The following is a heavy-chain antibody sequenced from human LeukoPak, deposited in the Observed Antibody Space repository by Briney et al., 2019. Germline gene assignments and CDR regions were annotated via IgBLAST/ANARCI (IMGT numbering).Heavy chain of an antibody. CDR1: GGSISSYY. CDR3: ARGIAAAGPDQYYFDY. Sequence: SETLSLACTVSGGSISSYYWSWIRQPPGKGLEWIGYIYYSGSTNYNPSLKSRVTISVDTSKNQFSLKLSSVTAADTAVYYCARGIAAAGPDQYYFDYWGQGTLVTVSS. V-gene: IGHV4-59*08. D-gene: IGHD6-13*01. CDR2: IYYSGST. J-gene: IGHJ4*02.